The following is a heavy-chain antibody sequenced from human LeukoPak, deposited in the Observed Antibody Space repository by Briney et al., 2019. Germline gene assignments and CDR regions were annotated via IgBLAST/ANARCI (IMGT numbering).Heavy chain of an antibody. Sequence: GGSLTLSCAGSRFTFRSYAMSWVRQAPGQGLEWVSVISDSGDYTSYADSVRGRFTISRDNSRNTLYLQMISLRPDDTAVYYCAEYTSIGKYCTNGVCSPFDYWGQGTLVTVSS. CDR3: AEYTSIGKYCTNGVCSPFDY. CDR1: RFTFRSYA. J-gene: IGHJ4*02. D-gene: IGHD2-8*01. V-gene: IGHV3-23*01. CDR2: ISDSGDYT.